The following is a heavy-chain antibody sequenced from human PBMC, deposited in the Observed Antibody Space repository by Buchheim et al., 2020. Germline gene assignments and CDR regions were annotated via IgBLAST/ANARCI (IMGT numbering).Heavy chain of an antibody. V-gene: IGHV3-9*01. J-gene: IGHJ4*02. CDR1: GIGIRYAA. CDR3: ARDNGAQLVPPQY. D-gene: IGHD3-10*01. CDR2: INWSGDDI. Sequence: EVNLVESGGGLVRPDRSVRLSCVVSGIGIRYAAMHWVRQSPGKGLEWVAGINWSGDDIHYADTVKGRFIISRDNARSSLFLQMSSLTSDDTALYFCARDNGAQLVPPQYWGRGTL.